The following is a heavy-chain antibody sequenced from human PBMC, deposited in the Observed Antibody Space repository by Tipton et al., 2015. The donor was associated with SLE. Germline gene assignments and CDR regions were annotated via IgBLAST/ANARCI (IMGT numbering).Heavy chain of an antibody. J-gene: IGHJ6*02. V-gene: IGHV4-59*07. CDR2: IYSGGST. D-gene: IGHD3-10*01. Sequence: TLSLTCTVSGDSISRDYWSWIRQPPGGGLEWVAYIYSGGSTNFNPLLKSRLSISLDSAKSQVSLNLTSVTAADTAVYYCARQRLRLLSPPDAWGQGTTVTVS. CDR3: ARQRLRLLSPPDA. CDR1: GDSISRDY.